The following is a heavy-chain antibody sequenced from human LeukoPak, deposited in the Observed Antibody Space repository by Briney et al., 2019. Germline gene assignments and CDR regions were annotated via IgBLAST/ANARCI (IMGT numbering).Heavy chain of an antibody. V-gene: IGHV3-33*06. CDR1: GFTFSTYD. CDR2: IWDDGSNK. CDR3: AKERGGQDWDFDL. D-gene: IGHD3-10*01. J-gene: IGHJ2*01. Sequence: GGSLRLPCSASGFTFSTYDMNWVRQAPGKGLEWVAVIWDDGSNKYYAESVKGRFTISRDISKNMLYLQMNSLRVEDTAVYYCAKERGGQDWDFDLWGRGTLVTVSS.